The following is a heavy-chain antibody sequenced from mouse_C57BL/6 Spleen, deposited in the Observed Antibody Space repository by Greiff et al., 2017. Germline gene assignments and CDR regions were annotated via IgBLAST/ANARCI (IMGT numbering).Heavy chain of an antibody. CDR3: ECQIYYGYYWYVDV. V-gene: IGHV1-54*01. CDR2: INSGSGGT. Sequence: QVQLQQSGAELVRPGTSVKVSCKASGYAFTNYLIEWVKQRPGQGLEWIGVINSGSGGTNYNEKFKGKATLTADKSSSTAYRQLSSLTSEDSDVYIGECQIYYGYYWYVDVWGTGTTVTVSS. CDR1: GYAFTNYL. D-gene: IGHD2-2*01. J-gene: IGHJ1*03.